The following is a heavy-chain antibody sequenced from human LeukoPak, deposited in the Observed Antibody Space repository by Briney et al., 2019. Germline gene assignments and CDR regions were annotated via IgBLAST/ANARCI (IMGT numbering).Heavy chain of an antibody. CDR3: TKDLRYYYADNHSEMDEHDY. D-gene: IGHD4-23*01. J-gene: IGHJ4*02. Sequence: PGGSLRLSCAASGFTFNEYAMHWVRQAPGKGLEWVSSISWNSDSIAYADSVRGRFTISRDNAKTSLYLQMNSLRVEDTALYYCTKDLRYYYADNHSEMDEHDYWGQGTLVTVSS. V-gene: IGHV3-9*01. CDR2: ISWNSDSI. CDR1: GFTFNEYA.